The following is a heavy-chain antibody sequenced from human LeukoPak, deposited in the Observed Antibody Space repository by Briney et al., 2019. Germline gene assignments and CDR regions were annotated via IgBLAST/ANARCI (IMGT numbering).Heavy chain of an antibody. J-gene: IGHJ4*02. CDR1: GFTFSSYW. CDR2: INSHGSST. Sequence: GGSLRLSCAASGFTFSSYWMHWVRQAPGKGLVWVSRINSHGSSTTCADFVKGRFTISRDNAKNTLYLQMSSLGAEDTAVYYCARDSSYCSSTSCYNYFDYWGQGNLVTVSS. D-gene: IGHD2-2*02. CDR3: ARDSSYCSSTSCYNYFDY. V-gene: IGHV3-74*01.